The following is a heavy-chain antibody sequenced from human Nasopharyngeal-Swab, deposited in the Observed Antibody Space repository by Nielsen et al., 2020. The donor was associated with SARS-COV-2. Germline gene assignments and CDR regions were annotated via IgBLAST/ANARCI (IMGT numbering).Heavy chain of an antibody. CDR2: ISGSDYTT. CDR1: GFTFRSYA. J-gene: IGHJ6*02. V-gene: IGHV3-23*01. CDR3: AKDRDSGDDSDDYYHYYGMDV. Sequence: GESLKISWAASGFTFRSYAISWVRQAPGKGLEWVSVISGSDYTTYYADSVKGRFTISRDNSKNTVNLQMNSLRVEDTAIYYCAKDRDSGDDSDDYYHYYGMDVWGQGTTVTVFS. D-gene: IGHD5-12*01.